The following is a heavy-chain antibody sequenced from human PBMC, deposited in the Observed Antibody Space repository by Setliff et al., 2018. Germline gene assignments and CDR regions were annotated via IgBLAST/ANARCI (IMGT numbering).Heavy chain of an antibody. CDR2: ISAYNGNT. D-gene: IGHD1-26*01. Sequence: ASVKVSYKASGYTFTSYGISWVRQAPGQGLEWMGWISAYNGNTNYAQKLQGRVTMTTDTSTSTAYMELRSLRSDDTAVYYCARVLVGAKDPGANWFDPWGQGTLVTVSS. CDR1: GYTFTSYG. V-gene: IGHV1-18*01. CDR3: ARVLVGAKDPGANWFDP. J-gene: IGHJ5*02.